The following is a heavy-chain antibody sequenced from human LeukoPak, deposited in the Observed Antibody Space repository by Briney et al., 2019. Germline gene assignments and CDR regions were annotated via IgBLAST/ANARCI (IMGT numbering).Heavy chain of an antibody. V-gene: IGHV4-59*07. CDR3: AKGMMPDWFDP. D-gene: IGHD2-2*01. CDR1: GVSLNNYY. J-gene: IGHJ5*02. Sequence: SDTLSLTCNVSGVSLNNYYWTWVRQSAGKGLEWIGYIFDIGNTNYNPSLKSRATISLDRSKNQFSLRLNSVTAADTAVYYCAKGMMPDWFDPWGQGTLVTVST. CDR2: IFDIGNT.